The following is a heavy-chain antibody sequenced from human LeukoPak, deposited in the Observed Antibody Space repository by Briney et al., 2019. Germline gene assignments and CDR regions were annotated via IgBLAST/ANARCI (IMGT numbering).Heavy chain of an antibody. CDR3: AKEERYYGSGSYGAFDI. V-gene: IGHV3-30*18. J-gene: IGHJ3*02. Sequence: PGGSLRLSCAASGFTFSSYGMHWVRQAPGKGLEWVAVITNDGSNKYYADSVKGRFTISRDNSKNTLYLQMNSLRAEDTAVYYYAKEERYYGSGSYGAFDIWGQGTMVTVSS. CDR1: GFTFSSYG. D-gene: IGHD3-10*01. CDR2: ITNDGSNK.